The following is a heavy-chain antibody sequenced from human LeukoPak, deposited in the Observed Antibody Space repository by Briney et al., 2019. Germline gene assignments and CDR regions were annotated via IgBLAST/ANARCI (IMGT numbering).Heavy chain of an antibody. CDR3: ARDSEYYGSGSYYWFDP. J-gene: IGHJ5*02. D-gene: IGHD3-10*01. V-gene: IGHV1-46*01. CDR2: INPSGGST. Sequence: ASVKVSCKASGYTFTSYYMHWVRQAPGQGLEWMGIINPSGGSTSYAQKFQGRVTMTRDTSTSTVYMELSSLRSEDTAVYYCARDSEYYGSGSYYWFDPWGQGTLVTVSS. CDR1: GYTFTSYY.